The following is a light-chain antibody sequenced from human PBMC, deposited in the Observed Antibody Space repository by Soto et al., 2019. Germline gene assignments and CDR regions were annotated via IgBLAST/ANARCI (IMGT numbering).Light chain of an antibody. J-gene: IGKJ2*03. CDR2: GAS. CDR1: QSVRTN. V-gene: IGKV3-15*01. Sequence: EIVMTQSPATLSVSPGERATLSCRASQSVRTNVAWYQQKPGQAPRLLSSGASTRASGIPDRFSGSGSATEFTLTVSSLQSEDFAVYYCQHSDNWPPLFSFGQETKLEIK. CDR3: QHSDNWPPLFS.